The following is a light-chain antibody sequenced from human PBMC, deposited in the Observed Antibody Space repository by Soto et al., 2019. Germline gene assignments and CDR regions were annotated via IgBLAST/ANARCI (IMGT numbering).Light chain of an antibody. J-gene: IGKJ3*01. CDR3: QQRET. V-gene: IGKV1-39*01. Sequence: DIQMTQSPSSLSASVGDRVTITCRASQAIHSYLNWYQQKPGKAPNLLIFATSTLQSGVPSRFSGSGSGTDFTLIISSLQPEDFATYYCQQRETFGPGTKVDIK. CDR2: ATS. CDR1: QAIHSY.